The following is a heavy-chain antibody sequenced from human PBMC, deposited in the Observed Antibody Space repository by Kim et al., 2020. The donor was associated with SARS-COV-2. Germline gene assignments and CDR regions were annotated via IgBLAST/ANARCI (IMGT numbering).Heavy chain of an antibody. CDR3: AREEVGFDY. J-gene: IGHJ4*02. CDR2: SQI. V-gene: IGHV3-30*01. D-gene: IGHD1-26*01. Sequence: SQIYYADSVKGRFTISRDTSKNTVYLQMNSLRGEDTAIYYCAREEVGFDYWGQGTLVTVSS.